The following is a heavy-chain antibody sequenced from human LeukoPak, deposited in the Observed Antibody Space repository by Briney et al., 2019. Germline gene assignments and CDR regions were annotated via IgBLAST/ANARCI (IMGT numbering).Heavy chain of an antibody. CDR1: GFTFSSHG. J-gene: IGHJ6*03. V-gene: IGHV3-30*02. CDR2: IRYDGSNK. CDR3: ADGSYFGDSYYYYMDV. D-gene: IGHD3-10*01. Sequence: LGGSLRLSCAASGFTFSSHGMHWVRQAPGKGLEWVAFIRYDGSNKYYADSVKGRFTISRDNSKNTLYLQMNSLRAEDTAVYYCADGSYFGDSYYYYMDVWGKGTTVTVSS.